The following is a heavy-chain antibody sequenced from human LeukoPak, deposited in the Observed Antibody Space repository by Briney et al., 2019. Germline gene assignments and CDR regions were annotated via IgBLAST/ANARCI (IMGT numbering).Heavy chain of an antibody. Sequence: SETLSLTCTVSGDSINSYSWSWIRQPPGKGLEWIGYIYYTGSTNYNPSLKSRVTISVDTSKNHLSLRLNSVTAADTAVYYCARLSGSPLSKYYYHMDVWGKGTTATVS. V-gene: IGHV4-59*01. D-gene: IGHD5/OR15-5a*01. CDR1: GDSINSYS. CDR2: IYYTGST. J-gene: IGHJ6*03. CDR3: ARLSGSPLSKYYYHMDV.